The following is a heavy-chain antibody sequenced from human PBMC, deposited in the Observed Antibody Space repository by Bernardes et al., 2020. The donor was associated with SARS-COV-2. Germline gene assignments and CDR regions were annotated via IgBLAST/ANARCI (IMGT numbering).Heavy chain of an antibody. V-gene: IGHV4-34*01. CDR3: ARQVVRSRRGNFDY. CDR1: GGSFSGYY. D-gene: IGHD3-10*01. Sequence: SETLSLTCAVYGGSFSGYYWSWIRQPPGKGLEWIGEINHSGSTNYNPSLKSRVTISVDTSKNQFSLKLSSVTAADTAVYYCARQVVRSRRGNFDYWGQGTLVTVSS. CDR2: INHSGST. J-gene: IGHJ4*02.